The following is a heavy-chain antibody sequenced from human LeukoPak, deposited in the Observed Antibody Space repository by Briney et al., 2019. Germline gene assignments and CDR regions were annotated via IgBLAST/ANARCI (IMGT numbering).Heavy chain of an antibody. D-gene: IGHD1-26*01. CDR3: ARAVGRGSGAHFDY. V-gene: IGHV3-11*06. CDR1: GFSFSDHY. CDR2: LSSRSTYA. Sequence: TGGSLRLSRAASGFSFSDHYMSWVRQAPGKGLEWISYLSSRSTYAFYADSVKGRFAISRDDAKNSLYLQMNSLRAEDAAVYYCARAVGRGSGAHFDYWGQGTLVTVPS. J-gene: IGHJ4*02.